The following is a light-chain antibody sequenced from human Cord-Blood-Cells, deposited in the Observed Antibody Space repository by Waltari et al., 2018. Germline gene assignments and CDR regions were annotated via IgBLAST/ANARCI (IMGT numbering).Light chain of an antibody. J-gene: IGKJ4*01. Sequence: EIVLTQSPGTLSLSPGVSATLSCRASQSVSSSYLAWYQQKPGQAPRLLIYGASSRATGIPDRFSGSGSGTDFTLTISRLEPEDFAVYYCQQYGSSPLTFGGGTKVEIK. CDR3: QQYGSSPLT. CDR2: GAS. V-gene: IGKV3-20*01. CDR1: QSVSSSY.